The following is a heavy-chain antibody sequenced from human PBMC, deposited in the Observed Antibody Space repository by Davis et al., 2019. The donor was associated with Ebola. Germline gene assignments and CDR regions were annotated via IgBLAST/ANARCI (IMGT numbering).Heavy chain of an antibody. D-gene: IGHD6-19*01. CDR1: GDSVFGKNGA. V-gene: IGHV6-1*01. J-gene: IGHJ4*02. CDR3: ARGWLRTSFDY. Sequence: HSQTLSLTCAISGDSVFGKNGAWNWIRQSPSRGLEWLGRTYYTSKWFNDYAVSVKSRITVNPDTSKNQVSLQLNSVTPEDTAVYYCARGWLRTSFDYWGQGTLVTVSS. CDR2: TYYTSKWFN.